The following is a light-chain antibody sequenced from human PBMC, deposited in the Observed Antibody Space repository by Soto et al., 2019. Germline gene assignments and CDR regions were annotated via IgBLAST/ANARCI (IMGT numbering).Light chain of an antibody. J-gene: IGKJ2*01. Sequence: EIVMTQSPATLSVSPGERVTLSCRASQSVSTNLAWYQQKPGQAPRLLIYGASTRVTGIPARFSGSGSGTEFTLTISSLQSEDFAVYYCQQYNNWPPYTFGQGTKLEIK. CDR3: QQYNNWPPYT. CDR1: QSVSTN. V-gene: IGKV3-15*01. CDR2: GAS.